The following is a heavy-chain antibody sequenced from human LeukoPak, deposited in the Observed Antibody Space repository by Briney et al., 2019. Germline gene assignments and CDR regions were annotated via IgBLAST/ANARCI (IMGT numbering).Heavy chain of an antibody. Sequence: SGGSLRLSCAASGFTFSDYYMSWTRQAPGKGLEWVSYISSSGSTIYYADSVKGRFTISRDNAKNSLYLQMNSLRAEDTAVYYCARVDTAMVPPPDYWGQGTLVTVSS. D-gene: IGHD5-18*01. CDR2: ISSSGSTI. V-gene: IGHV3-11*01. CDR1: GFTFSDYY. J-gene: IGHJ4*02. CDR3: ARVDTAMVPPPDY.